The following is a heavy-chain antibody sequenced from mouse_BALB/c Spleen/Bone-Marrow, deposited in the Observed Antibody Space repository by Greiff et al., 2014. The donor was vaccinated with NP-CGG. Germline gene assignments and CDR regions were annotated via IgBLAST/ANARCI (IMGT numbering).Heavy chain of an antibody. D-gene: IGHD1-1*01. CDR3: VSYYYGNSFDS. V-gene: IGHV14-3*02. Sequence: EVMLVESGAELVKPGASVKLSCTASGFNIKDTYMHWVKQRPEQGLEWIGRIDPANGNTKYDPKFQGKATITADTSSNTAYLQLSSLTSGDTAVYYCVSYYYGNSFDSWGQGTTLTVSS. CDR1: GFNIKDTY. CDR2: IDPANGNT. J-gene: IGHJ2*01.